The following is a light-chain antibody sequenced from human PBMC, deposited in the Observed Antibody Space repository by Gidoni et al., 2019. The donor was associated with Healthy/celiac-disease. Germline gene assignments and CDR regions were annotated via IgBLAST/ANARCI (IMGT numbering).Light chain of an antibody. V-gene: IGLV1-47*01. CDR3: AAWDDSLSGLWV. J-gene: IGLJ3*02. CDR2: RNN. Sequence: QSVLTPPPSASGPPGQRVTISCSGSSSNIGSNYVYWYQQLPGTAPKLLIYRNNQRPSGVPDRFSGSKSGTSASLAISGLRSEDEADYYCAAWDDSLSGLWVFGGGTKLTVL. CDR1: SSNIGSNY.